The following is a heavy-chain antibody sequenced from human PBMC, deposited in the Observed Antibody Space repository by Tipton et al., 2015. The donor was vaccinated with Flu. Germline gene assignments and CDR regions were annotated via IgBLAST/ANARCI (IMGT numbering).Heavy chain of an antibody. J-gene: IGHJ4*02. CDR2: VHRTGNP. Sequence: TLSLTCSVSGDSIGSDYFWGWIRQPPGQGLEWIGNVHRTGNPYYNPSLKSRVTISADTSKKQFSLQLRSVTAADTAVYYCARDPSLGMPDYFDYWGQGTLVTASS. D-gene: IGHD2-2*01. CDR1: GDSIGSDYF. V-gene: IGHV4-38-2*02. CDR3: ARDPSLGMPDYFDY.